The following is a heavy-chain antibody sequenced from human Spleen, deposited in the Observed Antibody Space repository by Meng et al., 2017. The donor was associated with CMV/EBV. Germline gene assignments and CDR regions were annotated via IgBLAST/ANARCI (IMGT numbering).Heavy chain of an antibody. CDR2: ISLSGST. D-gene: IGHD6-6*01. Sequence: GSLRLSCTVSGDSIGTYYWSWIRQSPGKGLEWIGYISLSGSTKYNPSLKSRVTMSVGTSKNQLSLKLSSVTAADTAVYYCARDYSSSSKGMDVWGQGTTVTVSS. J-gene: IGHJ6*02. V-gene: IGHV4-59*01. CDR3: ARDYSSSSKGMDV. CDR1: GDSIGTYY.